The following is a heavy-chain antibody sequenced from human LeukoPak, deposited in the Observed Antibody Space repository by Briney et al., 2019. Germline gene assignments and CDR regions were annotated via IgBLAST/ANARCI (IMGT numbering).Heavy chain of an antibody. Sequence: SETLSLTCTVSGGSISGYYWSWIRQPPGKGLEWIGYIHHSGSTNFNLSLKSRVTISVDTSKSQFSLRLSSVTAADTAVYYCARREKYEGYFDYWGQGTLVTVSS. CDR3: ARREKYEGYFDY. D-gene: IGHD2/OR15-2a*01. V-gene: IGHV4-59*08. CDR2: IHHSGST. CDR1: GGSISGYY. J-gene: IGHJ4*02.